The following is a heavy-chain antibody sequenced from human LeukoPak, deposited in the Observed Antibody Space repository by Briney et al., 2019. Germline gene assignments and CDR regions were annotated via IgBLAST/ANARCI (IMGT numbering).Heavy chain of an antibody. CDR1: GGSFSRYY. J-gene: IGHJ4*02. V-gene: IGHV4-34*01. Sequence: SETLSLTCAVYGGSFSRYYWSWISQPPGKWLEWIGEINHSGSTNYNPSLKSRVTISVDTSKNQFSLKLSSVTAADTAVYYCARGYSGYVHFDYWGQGTLVTVSP. D-gene: IGHD5-12*01. CDR2: INHSGST. CDR3: ARGYSGYVHFDY.